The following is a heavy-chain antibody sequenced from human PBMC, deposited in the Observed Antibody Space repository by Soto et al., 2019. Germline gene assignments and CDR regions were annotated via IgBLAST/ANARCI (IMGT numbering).Heavy chain of an antibody. CDR3: AKGGIAAAALYYYYGMDV. CDR2: ISYDGSNK. D-gene: IGHD6-13*01. CDR1: GFTFSSYG. V-gene: IGHV3-30*18. J-gene: IGHJ6*02. Sequence: GGSLRLSCAASGFTFSSYGMHWVRQAPGKGLEWVAVISYDGSNKYYADSVKGRFTISRDNSKNTLYLQMNSLRAEDTAVYYCAKGGIAAAALYYYYGMDVWGQGTTVTVSS.